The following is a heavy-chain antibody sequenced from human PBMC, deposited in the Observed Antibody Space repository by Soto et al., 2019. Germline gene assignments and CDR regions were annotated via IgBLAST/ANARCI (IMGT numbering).Heavy chain of an antibody. J-gene: IGHJ4*02. V-gene: IGHV1-58*01. CDR1: GFTFTSSA. CDR2: IAVGSGYT. CDR3: AADATAWQQMVPSDY. Sequence: SVRVSCKAPGFTFTSSAFQWVRQARGQRLEWIGWIAVGSGYTNYAQRFQDRVTLTRDMSTATTYMELSRLTSEDTAIYYCAADATAWQQMVPSDYWGQGTLVTVSS. D-gene: IGHD2-8*01.